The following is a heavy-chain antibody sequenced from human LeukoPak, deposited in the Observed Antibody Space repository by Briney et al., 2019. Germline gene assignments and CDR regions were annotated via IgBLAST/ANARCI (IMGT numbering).Heavy chain of an antibody. D-gene: IGHD1-1*01. CDR1: GHTFTSYD. CDR3: ARDPSINWNDRFDP. J-gene: IGHJ5*02. V-gene: IGHV1-8*02. CDR2: MNPNSGNT. Sequence: GGSVKVSCKASGHTFTSYDINWVRPATGQGLEWMGWMNPNSGNTAYAQKFQGRVTMTRNTSISTAYMELSSLRSEDTAVYYCARDPSINWNDRFDPWGQGTLVTVSS.